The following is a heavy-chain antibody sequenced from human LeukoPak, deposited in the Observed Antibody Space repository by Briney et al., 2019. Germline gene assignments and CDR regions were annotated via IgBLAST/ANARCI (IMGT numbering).Heavy chain of an antibody. CDR1: GGSISSYY. CDR2: IYFSGST. Sequence: PSETLSLTCTVSGGSISSYYWSWIRQPPGKGLEWIGYIYFSGSTNYNPSLKSRVTISVDTSKNQFSLKMSSVTAADTAVYYCARNGYSSSWPYYYYYMDVWGKGTTVTVSS. CDR3: ARNGYSSSWPYYYYYMDV. J-gene: IGHJ6*03. D-gene: IGHD6-13*01. V-gene: IGHV4-59*01.